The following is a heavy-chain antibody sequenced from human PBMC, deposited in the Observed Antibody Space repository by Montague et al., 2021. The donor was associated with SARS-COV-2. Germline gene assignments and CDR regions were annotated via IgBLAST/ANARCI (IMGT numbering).Heavy chain of an antibody. Sequence: TLSLTCTVSGDSMTSCSHFWTWIRQPAGKGLEWIGHIQTSGTSNYNPSLRDRVTLSIDPSRNQFSLPLRSVTAADTAIYYCPRHRPESWRISPGLAGLFAQDDDSKGGTDVWGRGTTVIVS. V-gene: IGHV4-61*09. D-gene: IGHD3-22*01. CDR3: PRHRPESWRISPGLAGLFAQDDDSKGGTDV. CDR1: GDSMTSCSHF. J-gene: IGHJ6*02. CDR2: IQTSGTS.